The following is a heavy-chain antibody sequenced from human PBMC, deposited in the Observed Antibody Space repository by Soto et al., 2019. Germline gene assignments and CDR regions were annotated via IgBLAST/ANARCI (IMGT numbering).Heavy chain of an antibody. D-gene: IGHD3-9*01. Sequence: ASVKVSCKASGYSFTGNSIHWVRQAPGQGLEWMGWIHPSNGGTNYAQKFQGWVTMTRDTSISTAYMELSRLRSDDTAVYYCARDQGLYILTGYYISGGDYYYGMDVWGQGTTVTVSS. V-gene: IGHV1-2*04. CDR2: IHPSNGGT. J-gene: IGHJ6*02. CDR3: ARDQGLYILTGYYISGGDYYYGMDV. CDR1: GYSFTGNS.